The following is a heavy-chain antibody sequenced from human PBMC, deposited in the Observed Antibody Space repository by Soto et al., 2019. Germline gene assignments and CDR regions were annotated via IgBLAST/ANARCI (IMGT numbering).Heavy chain of an antibody. CDR3: AHCRGGVASF. Sequence: QITLNESGPALVKPTQTLTLTCTFSGFSLNTRDVGVGWIRQPPGKALEWFGVVYWDDDKTYSPSLKSRLTITKDTPKNQVVLRMTKMDPVDTATYYCAHCRGGVASFWGQGTLVTVSS. J-gene: IGHJ4*02. D-gene: IGHD3-16*01. CDR2: VYWDDDK. CDR1: GFSLNTRDVG. V-gene: IGHV2-5*02.